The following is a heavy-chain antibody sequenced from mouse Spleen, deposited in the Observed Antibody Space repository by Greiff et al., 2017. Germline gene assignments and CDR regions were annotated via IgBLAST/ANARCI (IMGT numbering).Heavy chain of an antibody. Sequence: EVKLVESGGGLVKPGGSLKLSCAASGFTFSDYGMHWVRQAPEKGLEWVAYISSGSSTIYYADTVKGRFTISRDNAKNTLFLQMTSLRSEDTAMYYCARGYYGYGYFDVWGAGTTVTVSS. CDR2: ISSGSSTI. D-gene: IGHD1-1*01. CDR1: GFTFSDYG. J-gene: IGHJ1*01. CDR3: ARGYYGYGYFDV. V-gene: IGHV5-17*01.